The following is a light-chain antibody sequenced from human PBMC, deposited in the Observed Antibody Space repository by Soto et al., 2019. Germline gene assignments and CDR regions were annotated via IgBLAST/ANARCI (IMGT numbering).Light chain of an antibody. CDR1: SSDVGGYNY. J-gene: IGLJ2*01. CDR2: DVS. V-gene: IGLV2-11*01. CDR3: CSYAGSYTLV. Sequence: QSALTQPRSVSGSPGQSVTISCTETSSDVGGYNYVSWYQQHPGKAPKLMIYDVSKRPSGVPDRFSGSKSGNMASLTISGLQAEDEADYYCCSYAGSYTLVFGGGTKLTVL.